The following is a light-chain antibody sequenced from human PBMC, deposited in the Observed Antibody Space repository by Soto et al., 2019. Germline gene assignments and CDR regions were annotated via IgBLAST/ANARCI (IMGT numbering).Light chain of an antibody. CDR1: QRITRN. V-gene: IGKV3-15*01. CDR2: GAS. CDR3: QQYNNWPLWT. J-gene: IGKJ1*01. Sequence: EIVTTQSPATLSLSPGDRATLSCSASQRITRNLAWYQQHPGQPPRLLVYGASTRATGIPVRFSGSGSGTDFTLTISSLQSEDFAVYYCQQYNNWPLWTFGQGTKV.